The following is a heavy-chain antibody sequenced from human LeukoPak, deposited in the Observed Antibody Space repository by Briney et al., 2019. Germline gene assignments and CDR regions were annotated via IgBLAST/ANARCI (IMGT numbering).Heavy chain of an antibody. CDR3: ARESSGWYYDY. D-gene: IGHD6-19*01. J-gene: IGHJ4*02. V-gene: IGHV4-34*01. CDR1: GGSFSGYY. CDR2: INHSGST. Sequence: SETLSLTCAVYGGSFSGYYWSWIRQPPGKGLEWIGEINHSGSTNYNPSLKSRVTISVDTSKNHFSLKLSSVTAADTAVYYCARESSGWYYDYWGQGTRVTVSS.